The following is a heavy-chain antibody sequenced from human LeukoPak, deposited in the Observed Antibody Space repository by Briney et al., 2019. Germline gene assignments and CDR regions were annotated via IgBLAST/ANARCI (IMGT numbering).Heavy chain of an antibody. CDR2: IGGSGSHT. J-gene: IGHJ4*02. D-gene: IGHD5-24*01. CDR1: GFTLTTYA. V-gene: IGHV3-23*01. Sequence: GGSLRLSCAVSGFTLTTYAMSWVRQAPGKGLEWVSGIGGSGSHTYYADSVKGRFTISRDNSKNTMYLHMNSLRAEDTALYFCARDERSIQFNFWGQGTLVTVSS. CDR3: ARDERSIQFNF.